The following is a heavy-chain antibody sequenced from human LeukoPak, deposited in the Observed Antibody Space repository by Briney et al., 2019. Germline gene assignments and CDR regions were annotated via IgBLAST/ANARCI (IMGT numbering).Heavy chain of an antibody. CDR1: GFTFRDYY. CDR3: ARVGSYRWADY. J-gene: IGHJ4*02. Sequence: LRLSCAASGFTFRDYYMSWIRQPPGKGLEWIGYIYYSGSTYYNPSLKSRVTISVDTSKNQFSLKLSSVTAADAAVYYCARVGSYRWADYWGQGTLVTVSS. D-gene: IGHD2-2*03. CDR2: IYYSGST. V-gene: IGHV4-30-4*01.